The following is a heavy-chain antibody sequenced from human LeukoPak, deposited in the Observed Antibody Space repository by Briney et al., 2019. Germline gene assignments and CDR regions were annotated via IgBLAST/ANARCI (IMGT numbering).Heavy chain of an antibody. D-gene: IGHD3-10*01. CDR3: ASRFTYGYWYFDL. CDR2: IYYSEST. Sequence: SETLSLTCTVSGGSISNYYWSWIRQPPGKGLEWIGYIYYSESTNYNPSLKSRVTISVDTSKNQFSLKLSSVTAADTAVYYCASRFTYGYWYFDLWGRGTLVTVSS. CDR1: GGSISNYY. V-gene: IGHV4-59*08. J-gene: IGHJ2*01.